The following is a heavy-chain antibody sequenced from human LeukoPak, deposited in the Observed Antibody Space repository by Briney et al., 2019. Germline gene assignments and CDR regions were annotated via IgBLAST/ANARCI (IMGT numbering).Heavy chain of an antibody. D-gene: IGHD3-10*01. J-gene: IGHJ4*02. V-gene: IGHV4-59*01. CDR2: IYYTGIT. Sequence: PSETLSLTCTVSGGYISTYYWSWIRQRPGKGLEYIGYIYYTGITNYNPSLKSRVTMSVDTTKNQFSLNLTSVTAADTAVYYCARVRDYYGSGSYYNRGHYFDYWGQGTLVTVSS. CDR3: ARVRDYYGSGSYYNRGHYFDY. CDR1: GGYISTYY.